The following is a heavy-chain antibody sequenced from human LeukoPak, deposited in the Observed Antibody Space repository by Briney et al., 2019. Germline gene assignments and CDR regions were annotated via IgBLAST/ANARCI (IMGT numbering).Heavy chain of an antibody. Sequence: PGGSLRLSCAASGFTFSSYAMSWVRQAPGKGLEWVSAISGSGGTTYYADSVKGRFTISRDNSKNTPYLQMNSLRAEDTAVYYCARGFGSGDYWGQGTLVTVSS. CDR2: ISGSGGTT. CDR3: ARGFGSGDY. J-gene: IGHJ4*02. V-gene: IGHV3-23*01. CDR1: GFTFSSYA. D-gene: IGHD6-19*01.